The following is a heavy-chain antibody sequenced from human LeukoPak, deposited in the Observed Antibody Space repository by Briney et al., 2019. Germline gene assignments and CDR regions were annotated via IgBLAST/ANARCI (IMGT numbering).Heavy chain of an antibody. CDR1: GFSFSSYG. J-gene: IGHJ5*02. D-gene: IGHD3-16*01. V-gene: IGHV3-23*01. CDR2: ISGSGDTA. Sequence: GGSLRLSCAASGFSFSSYGMSWVRQAPGKGLEWVSAISGSGDTANYADSVKGRFTISRDNSKNTLYVQMNSLRAEDTAVYYCAKEDSAGGPNWFDPWGQGSLVTVSS. CDR3: AKEDSAGGPNWFDP.